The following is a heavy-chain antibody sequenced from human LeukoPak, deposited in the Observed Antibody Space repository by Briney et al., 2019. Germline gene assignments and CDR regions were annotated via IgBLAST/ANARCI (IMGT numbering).Heavy chain of an antibody. V-gene: IGHV3-53*01. D-gene: IGHD3-3*02. J-gene: IGHJ3*02. CDR2: LYSGGST. Sequence: PGGSLRLSCAASGFTVSSNYMSWVRRAPGKGLEWVSVLYSGGSTYYADSVKGRFTISRDTSKNTLYLQMNSLRAEDTAVYYCARDRRALDAFDIWGQGTMVTVSS. CDR1: GFTVSSNY. CDR3: ARDRRALDAFDI.